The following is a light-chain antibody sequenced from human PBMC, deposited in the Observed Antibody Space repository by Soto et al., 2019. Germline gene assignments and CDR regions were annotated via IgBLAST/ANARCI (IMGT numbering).Light chain of an antibody. V-gene: IGKV3-20*01. CDR3: QHYDRAPMWT. CDR1: QSVSSSY. Sequence: EIVLTQSPGTLSLSPGERATLSCRASQSVSSSYLAWYQQKPGQAPRLLIYGASIRATGIPDRFSGSGSGTDFTLTISRLDPEDFAVYYCQHYDRAPMWTFGQGTKVDIK. CDR2: GAS. J-gene: IGKJ1*01.